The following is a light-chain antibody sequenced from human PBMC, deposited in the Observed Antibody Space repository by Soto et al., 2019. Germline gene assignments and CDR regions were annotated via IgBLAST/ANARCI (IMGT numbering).Light chain of an antibody. CDR2: EVS. V-gene: IGLV2-14*01. Sequence: QSALTQPASVSGSPGQSITISCTGSSSDVGGYHYVSWYQQYPGKAPKLVISEVSNRPSGVSNRFSGSKSGNTASLTISGLQAEDEADYYCAAWDDSLNGLYVFGTGTKLTVL. CDR3: AAWDDSLNGLYV. J-gene: IGLJ1*01. CDR1: SSDVGGYHY.